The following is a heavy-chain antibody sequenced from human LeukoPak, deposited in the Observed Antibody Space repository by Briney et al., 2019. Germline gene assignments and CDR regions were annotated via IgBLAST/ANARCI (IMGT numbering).Heavy chain of an antibody. V-gene: IGHV3-66*01. CDR1: GFTVSSNY. CDR3: AGPTSVYYYDSSGYYSGAFDI. J-gene: IGHJ3*02. Sequence: GSLRLSCAASGFTVSSNYMSWVRQAPGKGLAWVSAIYSGGSTYYADSVKGRFTISRDNSKNTLYLQMNSLRAEDTAVYYCAGPTSVYYYDSSGYYSGAFDIWGQGTMVTVSS. CDR2: IYSGGST. D-gene: IGHD3-22*01.